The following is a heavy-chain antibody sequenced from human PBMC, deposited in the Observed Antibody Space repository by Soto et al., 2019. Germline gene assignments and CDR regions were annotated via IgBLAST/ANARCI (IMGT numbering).Heavy chain of an antibody. D-gene: IGHD3-9*01. CDR1: GGSITRYY. CDR2: IYYSGTT. Sequence: SETLSLTCTISGGSITRYYWTWIRQPPGKGLEWIGYIYYSGTTNYNPSLQSRITISVDTSKNKFSLKLHSVTPADTAVYYCGAEGSYDILTGHYTPRSFDFGGRGTMVTVSS. J-gene: IGHJ3*01. V-gene: IGHV4-59*01. CDR3: GAEGSYDILTGHYTPRSFDF.